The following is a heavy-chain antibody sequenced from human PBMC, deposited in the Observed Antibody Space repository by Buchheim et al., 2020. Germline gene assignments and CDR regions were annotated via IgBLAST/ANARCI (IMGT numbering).Heavy chain of an antibody. Sequence: QVQLQESGPGLMKPSQTLSLTCTVSGGSISSGGYYWNWIRLVPGKGLQWIGHTYNSGTTYYNPSLQGRVTISVDTSENQFSLKLSSVTAADTAVYYCARDQGGYVWYFDLWGRGSL. CDR2: TYNSGTT. J-gene: IGHJ2*01. CDR3: ARDQGGYVWYFDL. V-gene: IGHV4-31*03. CDR1: GGSISSGGYY. D-gene: IGHD5-12*01.